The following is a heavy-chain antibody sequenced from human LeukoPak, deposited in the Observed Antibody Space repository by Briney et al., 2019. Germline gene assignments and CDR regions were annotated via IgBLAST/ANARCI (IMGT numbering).Heavy chain of an antibody. CDR1: GFTFSSYE. CDR2: ISSSGSTI. V-gene: IGHV3-48*03. J-gene: IGHJ4*02. CDR3: ARDRYCSGGYCYSRADY. D-gene: IGHD2-15*01. Sequence: GGSLRLSCAASGFTFSSYEMNWVRQAPGKGLEWVSYISSSGSTIYYADSVKGRFTISRDNAKNSLYLQMNSLRAEDTAVCYCARDRYCSGGYCYSRADYWGQGTLVTVSS.